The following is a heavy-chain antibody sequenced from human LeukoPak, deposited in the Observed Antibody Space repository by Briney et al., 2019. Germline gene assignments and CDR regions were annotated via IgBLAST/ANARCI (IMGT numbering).Heavy chain of an antibody. CDR3: ARLSIAAAGTEDY. V-gene: IGHV1-69*06. J-gene: IGHJ4*02. CDR1: GGTFSSYA. D-gene: IGHD6-13*01. CDR2: IIPIFGTA. Sequence: SVKVSCKASGGTFSSYAISWVRQAPGQGLEWMGGIIPIFGTANYAQKFQGRVTITADKSTSTAYMELSSLRSEDTAVYHCARLSIAAAGTEDYWGQGTLVTVSS.